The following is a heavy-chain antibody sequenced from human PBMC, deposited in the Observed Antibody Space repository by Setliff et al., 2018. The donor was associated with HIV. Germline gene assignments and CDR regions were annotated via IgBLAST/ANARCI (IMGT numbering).Heavy chain of an antibody. J-gene: IGHJ3*02. CDR3: ARRPYYDSWSGHQAFDI. CDR1: GYSFTTYW. V-gene: IGHV5-51*01. Sequence: SGESLTLSCKGSGYSFTTYWIGWVRQMPGKGLEWMGIIYPYDSDTRYSPSFQGQVTISADKSISTAYVQWSGLKASDTAMYYCARRPYYDSWSGHQAFDIWGQGTMVTVSS. D-gene: IGHD3-3*01. CDR2: IYPYDSDT.